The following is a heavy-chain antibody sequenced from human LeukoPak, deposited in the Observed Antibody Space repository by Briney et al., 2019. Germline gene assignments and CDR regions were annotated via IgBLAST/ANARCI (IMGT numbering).Heavy chain of an antibody. CDR1: GGSISSGDYY. CDR2: IYNSGST. D-gene: IGHD3-22*01. J-gene: IGHJ4*02. V-gene: IGHV4-30-4*01. CDR3: ARSDSSGYYFVY. Sequence: SETLSLTCTVSGGSISSGDYYWSWIRQPPGKGLEWIGYIYNSGSTYYNPSLKSRVTISVDTSENQFSLKLNSVTAADTAVYSCARSDSSGYYFVYWGQGTLVTVSS.